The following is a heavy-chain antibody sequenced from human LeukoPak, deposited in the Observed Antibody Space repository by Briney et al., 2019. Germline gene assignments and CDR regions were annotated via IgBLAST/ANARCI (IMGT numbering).Heavy chain of an antibody. Sequence: SGPTLVNPTQTLTLTCTFSGFSLSTSGVGVGWIRQPPGKALEWLALIYWDDDKRYSPSLKSRLTITKDTSKNQVVLTKTNMGPVDTATYYCAHVAMVRGFDPWGQGTLVTVSS. CDR1: GFSLSTSGVG. CDR2: IYWDDDK. D-gene: IGHD3-10*01. CDR3: AHVAMVRGFDP. V-gene: IGHV2-5*02. J-gene: IGHJ5*02.